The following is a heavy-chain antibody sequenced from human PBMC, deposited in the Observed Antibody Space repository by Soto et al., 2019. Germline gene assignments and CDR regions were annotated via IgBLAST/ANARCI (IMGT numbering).Heavy chain of an antibody. V-gene: IGHV4-34*01. CDR3: ARYCSSTGGFDY. CDR1: GGSFSGYY. CDR2: INHSGST. Sequence: QVQLQQWGAGLLKPSETLSLTCAVYGGSFSGYYWSWIRQPPGKGLEWIGEINHSGSTNYNPSLKSRVTISVDTSKNQFSLKLSSVTAADTAVYYCARYCSSTGGFDYWGQGTLVTVSS. J-gene: IGHJ4*02. D-gene: IGHD2-2*01.